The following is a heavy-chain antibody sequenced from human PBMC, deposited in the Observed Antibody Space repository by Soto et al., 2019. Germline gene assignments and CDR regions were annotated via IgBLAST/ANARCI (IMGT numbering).Heavy chain of an antibody. CDR2: IRSKANSYAT. D-gene: IGHD4-17*01. V-gene: IGHV3-73*01. CDR3: TRLQSLYGDYDKFYDY. J-gene: IGHJ4*02. CDR1: GFTFSGSA. Sequence: GGSLRLSCAASGFTFSGSAMHWVRQASGKGLEWVGRIRSKANSYATAYAASVKGRFTISRDDSKNTAYLQMNSLKTEDTAVYYCTRLQSLYGDYDKFYDYWGQGTLVTVSS.